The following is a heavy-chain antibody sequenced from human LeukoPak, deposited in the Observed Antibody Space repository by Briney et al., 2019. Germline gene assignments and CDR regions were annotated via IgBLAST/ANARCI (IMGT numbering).Heavy chain of an antibody. CDR2: IGGGGIST. D-gene: IGHD3-22*01. CDR3: AKRNYYDSSGYYYDY. V-gene: IGHV3-23*01. CDR1: GFTFSSYA. Sequence: GRSLRPSCAASGFTFSSYAMSWVRQAPGNWLEWVSAIGGGGISTFYADSVKCRFTISRDNSKNTRYLQMNSLRAEDTAVYCCAKRNYYDSSGYYYDYWGQGTLVTVSS. J-gene: IGHJ4*02.